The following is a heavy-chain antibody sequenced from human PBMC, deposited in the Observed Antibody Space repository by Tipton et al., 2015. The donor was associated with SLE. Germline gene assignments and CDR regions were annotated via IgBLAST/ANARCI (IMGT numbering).Heavy chain of an antibody. J-gene: IGHJ3*02. Sequence: LRLSCTVSGGSIDTYHWSWVRQPPGKGLEWIGYIYYSGSTNYNPSLKSRVTISLDTSKNQVSLRLTSLTAADTAVYYCAREAVDKDGALDIWGQGTMVTVSS. D-gene: IGHD5-24*01. CDR1: GGSIDTYH. V-gene: IGHV4-59*12. CDR3: AREAVDKDGALDI. CDR2: IYYSGST.